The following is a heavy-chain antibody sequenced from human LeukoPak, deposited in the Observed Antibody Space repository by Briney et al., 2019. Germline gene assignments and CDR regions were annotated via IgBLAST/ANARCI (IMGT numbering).Heavy chain of an antibody. Sequence: ASVKVSCKASGYTFTSYGISWVRQAPGQGLEWMGWISAHNGNTNYAQKLQGRVTMTTDTSTSTAYMELRGLRSDDTAVYYCARERTQRSSNDQARWYYYYGMDVWGQGTTVTVPS. J-gene: IGHJ6*02. D-gene: IGHD4-11*01. V-gene: IGHV1-18*01. CDR1: GYTFTSYG. CDR3: ARERTQRSSNDQARWYYYYGMDV. CDR2: ISAHNGNT.